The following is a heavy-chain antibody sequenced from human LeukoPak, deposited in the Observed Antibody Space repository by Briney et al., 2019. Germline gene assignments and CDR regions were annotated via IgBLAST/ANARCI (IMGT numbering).Heavy chain of an antibody. CDR1: GGSISSGSYY. CDR2: IYTSGST. Sequence: SSETLSLTCTVSGGSISSGSYYWSWIRQPAGKGLEWIGRIYTSGSTNYNPSLKSRVIISVDTSKNQFSLKLSSVTAADTAVYYCARERGMSKRLRLSNYFDYWGQGTLVTVSS. V-gene: IGHV4-61*02. D-gene: IGHD5-12*01. CDR3: ARERGMSKRLRLSNYFDY. J-gene: IGHJ4*02.